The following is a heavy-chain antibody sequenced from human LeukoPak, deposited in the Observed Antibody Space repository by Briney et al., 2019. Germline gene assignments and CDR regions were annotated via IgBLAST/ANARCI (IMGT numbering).Heavy chain of an antibody. CDR3: AKDFTDREYYYDSSGYHYLPNDAFDI. V-gene: IGHV3-23*01. CDR2: ISGSGGST. D-gene: IGHD3-22*01. Sequence: PGGSLRLSCAASGFTFSSYAMSWVRQAPGKGLEWVSAISGSGGSTYYADSVKGRFTISRDNSKNTLYLQMNSLRAEDTAVYYCAKDFTDREYYYDSSGYHYLPNDAFDIWGQGTMVTASS. CDR1: GFTFSSYA. J-gene: IGHJ3*02.